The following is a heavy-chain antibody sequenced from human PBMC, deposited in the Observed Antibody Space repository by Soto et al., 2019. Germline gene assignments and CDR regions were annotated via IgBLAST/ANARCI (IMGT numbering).Heavy chain of an antibody. V-gene: IGHV1-3*01. CDR3: AIGALGGAFDI. CDR1: GYTFAMYA. D-gene: IGHD3-16*01. Sequence: GASVKVSCKASGYTFAMYAMHWVRQAPGQRLEWMGWINAVNGNTKYSQKFQGRVTITADESTSTAYMELSSLRSEDTAVYYCAIGALGGAFDIWGQGTMVTVSS. J-gene: IGHJ3*02. CDR2: INAVNGNT.